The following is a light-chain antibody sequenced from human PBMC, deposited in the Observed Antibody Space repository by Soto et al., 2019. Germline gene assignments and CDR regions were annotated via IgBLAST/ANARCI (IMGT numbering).Light chain of an antibody. CDR1: QGINKF. CDR2: TAS. CDR3: QQYDSFPLT. V-gene: IGKV1-16*01. J-gene: IGKJ4*01. Sequence: DIQMTQSPSSLSASVGDSVTITCRASQGINKFLAWFQQKPGTAPKSLISTASRLQSGVPSRFSGSGSGTHFTTTINKLQPEDFATYYCQQYDSFPLTFGGGTRVEIK.